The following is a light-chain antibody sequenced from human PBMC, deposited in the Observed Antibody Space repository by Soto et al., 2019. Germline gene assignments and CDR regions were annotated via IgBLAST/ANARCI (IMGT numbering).Light chain of an antibody. CDR3: QLRSYWPLP. V-gene: IGKV3-11*01. Sequence: EIVLTQSPAILSVSPGERATLSCRASQSISRSLAWYQQKPGQAPRLLISDASNRATGIPARFSGSGSGTDFTLTISSLEPEDFAVYYCQLRSYWPLPFGPGTKVDIK. CDR1: QSISRS. J-gene: IGKJ3*01. CDR2: DAS.